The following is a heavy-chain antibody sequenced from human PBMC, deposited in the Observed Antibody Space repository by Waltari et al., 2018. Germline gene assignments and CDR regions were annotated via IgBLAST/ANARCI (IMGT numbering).Heavy chain of an antibody. CDR3: AREEYYDSSGYLSPFDY. J-gene: IGHJ4*02. CDR2: IYTSGST. CDR1: GGSISSYY. V-gene: IGHV4-4*07. D-gene: IGHD3-22*01. Sequence: QVQLQESGPGLVKPSETLSLTCTVSGGSISSYYWSWIRQPAGKGLEWIGRIYTSGSTHYNPSLKSRVTMSVDTSKNQFSLKLSSVTAADTAVYYCAREEYYDSSGYLSPFDYWGQGTLVTVSS.